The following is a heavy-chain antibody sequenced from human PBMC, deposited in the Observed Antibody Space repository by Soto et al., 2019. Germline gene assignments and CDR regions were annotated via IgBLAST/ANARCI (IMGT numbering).Heavy chain of an antibody. CDR2: IYYSGST. V-gene: IGHV4-59*11. CDR3: ARDEYYYDSSGYKASYGMDV. CDR1: GGSISSHY. Sequence: SETLSLTCTVSGGSISSHYWSWIRQPPGKGLEWIGYIYYSGSTNYNPSLKSRVTISVDTSKNQFSLKLSSVTAADTAVYYCARDEYYYDSSGYKASYGMDVWGQGTTVTVSS. J-gene: IGHJ6*02. D-gene: IGHD3-22*01.